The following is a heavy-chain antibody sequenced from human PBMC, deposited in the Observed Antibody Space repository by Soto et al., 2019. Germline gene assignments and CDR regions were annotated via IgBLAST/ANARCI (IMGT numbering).Heavy chain of an antibody. CDR2: INWNSCSI. J-gene: IGHJ1*01. Sequence: ALRVSCAASVFTFDDYAMHWVRQVPGKGLEWVSGINWNSCSIGYGDSVKGRFAISRDNAKNSLHLQMNSLSAEDTAFYYCVKDESINWYSGHFRHWGQGTLVTVSS. V-gene: IGHV3-9*01. CDR3: VKDESINWYSGHFRH. CDR1: VFTFDDYA. D-gene: IGHD6-13*01.